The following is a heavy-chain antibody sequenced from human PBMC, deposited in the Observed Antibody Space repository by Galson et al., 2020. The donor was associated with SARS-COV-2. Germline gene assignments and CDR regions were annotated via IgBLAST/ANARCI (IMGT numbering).Heavy chain of an antibody. D-gene: IGHD5-12*01. CDR1: GGSISSYY. J-gene: IGHJ5*02. V-gene: IGHV4-4*07. CDR2: IYTSGST. Sequence: SETLSLTCTVSGGSISSYYWSWIRQPAGKGLEWIGRIYTSGSTNYNPSLKSRVTMSVDTSKNQFSLKLSAVTAADTAVYSCARVKGYSGYDGGVIWFDPWGQGTLVTVSS. CDR3: ARVKGYSGYDGGVIWFDP.